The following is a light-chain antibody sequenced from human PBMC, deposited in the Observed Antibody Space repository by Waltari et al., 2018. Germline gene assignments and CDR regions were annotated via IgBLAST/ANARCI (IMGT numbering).Light chain of an antibody. CDR2: EVH. J-gene: IGLJ2*01. V-gene: IGLV2-8*01. CDR1: SSDVGGYDA. CDR3: TSYTPIPTFVL. Sequence: HSALTQPPSASGSPGQSVTISCTGSSSDVGGYDAVSWYQQNPGRPPRLLIYEVHKRPSGVPDRFSASKSGDTASLTVSGLRAEDEAHYYCTSYTPIPTFVLFGGGTKLTVL.